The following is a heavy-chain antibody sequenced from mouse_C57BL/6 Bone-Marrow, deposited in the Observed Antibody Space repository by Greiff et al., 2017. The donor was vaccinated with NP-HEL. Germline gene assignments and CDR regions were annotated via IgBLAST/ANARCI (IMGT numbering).Heavy chain of an antibody. CDR3: ARAGRWLRRGYGYGDV. V-gene: IGHV1-53*01. CDR1: GYTFTSYW. J-gene: IGHJ1*03. D-gene: IGHD2-2*01. CDR2: INPSNGGT. Sequence: VQLQQPGTELVKPGTSVKLSCKSSGYTFTSYWMHWVKQRPGQGLEWIGNINPSNGGTNYNEKFKSKATLTVDKSSSTAYMQLSSLTSDDSAVYYGARAGRWLRRGYGYGDVGDTGTTVTVSA.